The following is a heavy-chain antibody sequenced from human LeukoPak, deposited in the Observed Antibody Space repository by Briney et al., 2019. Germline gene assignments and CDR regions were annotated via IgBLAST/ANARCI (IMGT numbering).Heavy chain of an antibody. CDR3: ARDGGFFFDF. Sequence: GGSLRLSCAASGFTFSKSWMNWVRQAPGKGLEWVANIREDGSEKDCVDSVKGRFTISRDNAKNSLYLQMKSVRAEDTAVYYCARDGGFFFDFWAQGTLVTVSS. CDR2: IREDGSEK. V-gene: IGHV3-7*04. D-gene: IGHD3-16*01. J-gene: IGHJ4*02. CDR1: GFTFSKSW.